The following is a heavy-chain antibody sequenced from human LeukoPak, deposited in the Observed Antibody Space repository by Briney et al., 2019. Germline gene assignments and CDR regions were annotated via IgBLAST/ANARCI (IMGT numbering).Heavy chain of an antibody. CDR3: ATEQTLGYCSGCSCRPLGIDY. CDR2: INPEDGET. J-gene: IGHJ4*02. Sequence: SCKVXXYTXTELSMHWVRQAPGKGLEWMGXINPEDGETIYAQKLQGRVTMTEDTSTETAYMELSRLRYEETAGYYCATEQTLGYCSGCSCRPLGIDYWGQGTLVTVSS. CDR1: XYTXTELS. V-gene: IGHV1-24*01. D-gene: IGHD2-15*01.